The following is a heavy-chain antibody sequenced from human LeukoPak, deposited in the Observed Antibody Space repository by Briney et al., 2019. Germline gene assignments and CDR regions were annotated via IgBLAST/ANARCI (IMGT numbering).Heavy chain of an antibody. CDR1: GGSFSGYY. CDR3: AKSGSSYFRY. Sequence: SETLSLTCAVYGGSFSGYYWSWIRQPPGKGLEWIGEINHSGSTNYNPSLKSRVTISVDTSKNQFSLKLSSVTAADTAVYYCAKSGSSYFRYWGQGTLVTVSS. D-gene: IGHD6-6*01. J-gene: IGHJ4*02. CDR2: INHSGST. V-gene: IGHV4-34*01.